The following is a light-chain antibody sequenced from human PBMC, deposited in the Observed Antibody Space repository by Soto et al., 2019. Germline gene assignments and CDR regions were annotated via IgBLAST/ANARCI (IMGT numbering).Light chain of an antibody. CDR2: AAS. J-gene: IGKJ1*01. V-gene: IGKV1-39*01. CDR3: QESHSRPPWM. CDR1: QSISTH. Sequence: DIQMTQSPSSLSASVGDRVTVTCRASQSISTHLNWYQQKPGKAPKLLIYAASNLHSGVPSRFSGSGSGTDFTLTISSLQLEDFATYYCQESHSRPPWMFGQGTKVDIK.